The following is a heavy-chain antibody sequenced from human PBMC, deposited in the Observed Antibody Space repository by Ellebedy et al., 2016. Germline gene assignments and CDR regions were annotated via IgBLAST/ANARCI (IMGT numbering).Heavy chain of an antibody. D-gene: IGHD3-16*01. J-gene: IGHJ5*02. Sequence: SETLSLTCGISGDSVSSNSGAWHWFRQSPSRGLEWLGRTYYRSRWFNDYAMSVKSRITINADTSKNQFSLQLNSVTYEDTAVYYCARGVNWFDPWGQGTLVTVSS. CDR2: TYYRSRWFN. CDR3: ARGVNWFDP. V-gene: IGHV6-1*01. CDR1: GDSVSSNSGA.